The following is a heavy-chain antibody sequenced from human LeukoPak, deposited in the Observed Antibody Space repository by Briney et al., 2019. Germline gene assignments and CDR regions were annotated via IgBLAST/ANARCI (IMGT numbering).Heavy chain of an antibody. CDR2: MNPNSGNT. J-gene: IGHJ6*03. V-gene: IGHV1-8*01. Sequence: VSVKVSCKASGYTFTSYDINWVRQATGQGLEWMGWMNPNSGNTGYAQKFQGRVTMTRNTSISTAYMELGSLRSEDTAVYYCARSLGSGSYYLLYYYYYYMDVWGKGTTVTVSS. D-gene: IGHD3-10*01. CDR3: ARSLGSGSYYLLYYYYYYMDV. CDR1: GYTFTSYD.